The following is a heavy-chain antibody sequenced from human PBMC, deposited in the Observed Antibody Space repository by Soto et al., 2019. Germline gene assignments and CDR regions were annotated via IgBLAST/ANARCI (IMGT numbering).Heavy chain of an antibody. CDR3: ARIAMPARPRWYNWFDP. CDR1: GYTFNDYE. CDR2: MKPNSGET. D-gene: IGHD2-2*01. J-gene: IGHJ5*02. V-gene: IGHV1-8*02. Sequence: QEQLVQSAAEVKKPGASVKVSCMTSGYTFNDYEINWVRQATGQCLEWIGWMKPNSGETGYAQRFQGRVTMTTSSSLSTAYLELSSLTSEDTAVYYCARIAMPARPRWYNWFDPWGQGTLVTVSS.